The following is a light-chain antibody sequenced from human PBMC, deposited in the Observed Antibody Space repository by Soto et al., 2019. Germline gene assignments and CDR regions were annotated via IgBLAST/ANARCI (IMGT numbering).Light chain of an antibody. Sequence: EIVLTQSPGTLSLSPGERATLSCRASQSVSSSYLAWYQQKPGQAPRLLIHGASSRATGIPDRFSGSGSGTDFTLTISRLEPEDFAVYYCRQYGSSPWTFGQGTKVDIK. CDR2: GAS. CDR1: QSVSSSY. J-gene: IGKJ1*01. CDR3: RQYGSSPWT. V-gene: IGKV3-20*01.